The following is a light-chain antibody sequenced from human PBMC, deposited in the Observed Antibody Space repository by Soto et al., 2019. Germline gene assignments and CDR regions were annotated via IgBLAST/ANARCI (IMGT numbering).Light chain of an antibody. CDR1: QSVSSN. CDR3: QQYNNWAS. CDR2: GAS. V-gene: IGKV3-15*01. Sequence: IGITQSPATLSVSPGERATLSCRASQSVSSNLAWYQQKPGQAPRLLIYGASTRATGIPARFSGSGSGTEFTLTISSLQSKDFAVYYCQQYNNWASFGPGTKVDIK. J-gene: IGKJ3*01.